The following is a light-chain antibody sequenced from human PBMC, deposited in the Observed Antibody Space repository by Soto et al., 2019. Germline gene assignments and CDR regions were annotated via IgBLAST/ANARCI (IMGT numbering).Light chain of an antibody. CDR1: QTVASNY. CDR2: GAS. V-gene: IGKV3-20*01. J-gene: IGKJ5*01. CDR3: HCYGYGGDT. Sequence: EIVLTQSPGTLSLSPGERATLSCRASQTVASNYLAWYQQTPGQAPRLLIYGASSRPTGVPDRFSGSGSGTDFALSISRLEPEDFAVYYCHCYGYGGDTFGQATQLE.